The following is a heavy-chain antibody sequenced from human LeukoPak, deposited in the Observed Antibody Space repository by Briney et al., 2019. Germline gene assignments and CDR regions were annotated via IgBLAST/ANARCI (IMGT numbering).Heavy chain of an antibody. D-gene: IGHD5-24*01. J-gene: IGHJ3*02. CDR1: GFTFSSYS. V-gene: IGHV3-21*01. CDR3: ARDWMARDAFDI. Sequence: GGSLRLSCAASGFTFSSYSMNWVRQAPGKGLDWVSSISSSSSYIYYADSVKGRFTISRDNAKNSLYLQMNSLRAEDTAVYYCARDWMARDAFDIWGQGTMVTVSS. CDR2: ISSSSSYI.